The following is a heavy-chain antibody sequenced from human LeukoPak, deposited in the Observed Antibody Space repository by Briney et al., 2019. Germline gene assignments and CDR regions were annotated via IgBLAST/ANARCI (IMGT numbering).Heavy chain of an antibody. CDR2: INHSGST. J-gene: IGHJ6*02. D-gene: IGHD5-18*01. CDR3: AGATVGGYGPSYYYYYGMDV. V-gene: IGHV4-34*01. Sequence: SETLSLTCAVYGGSFSGYYWSWIRQPPGKGLEWIGEINHSGSTNYNPSLKSRVTISVDTSKNQFSLKLSSVTAADTAVYYCAGATVGGYGPSYYYYYGMDVWGQGTTVTVSS. CDR1: GGSFSGYY.